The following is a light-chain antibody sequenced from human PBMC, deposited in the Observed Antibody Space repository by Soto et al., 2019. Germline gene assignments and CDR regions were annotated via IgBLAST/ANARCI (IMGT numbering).Light chain of an antibody. J-gene: IGLJ3*02. CDR1: DSNVGPNP. CDR3: SAWDDSLNGPV. V-gene: IGLV1-44*01. CDR2: NNS. Sequence: QSVLAQPSSASGTRGQRVTISCSGGDSNVGPNPVDWYQHRPGTAPKLLIHNNSQRPSGVPDRFSGSKWGTSASLAISGLQSEDEADYYCSAWDDSLNGPVFGGGTKLTVL.